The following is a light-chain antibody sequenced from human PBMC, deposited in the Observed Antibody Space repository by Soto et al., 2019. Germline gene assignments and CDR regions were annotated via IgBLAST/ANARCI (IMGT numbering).Light chain of an antibody. CDR2: DVT. Sequence: LTQPASVSGSPGQSITISCTGTSSDVGGYNFVSWYQQHPDKAPKLMIYDVTNRPSGVSYRFSGSKSGNTASLTISGLQAEDEADYYCSSYTSISTYVFGTGTKVTVL. V-gene: IGLV2-14*01. J-gene: IGLJ1*01. CDR3: SSYTSISTYV. CDR1: SSDVGGYNF.